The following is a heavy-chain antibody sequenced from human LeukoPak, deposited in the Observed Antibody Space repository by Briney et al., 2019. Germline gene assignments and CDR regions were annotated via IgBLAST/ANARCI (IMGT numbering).Heavy chain of an antibody. CDR3: ARGDSSNPLYYFDY. D-gene: IGHD6-13*01. V-gene: IGHV1-2*04. CDR1: GYTFTGYY. CDR2: INPNSGGT. J-gene: IGHJ4*02. Sequence: GASVKVSCKASGYTFTGYYMHWVRQAPGQGLEWMGWINPNSGGTNYAQKFQGWVTMTRDTSISTAYMELSRLRSDDTAVYYCARGDSSNPLYYFDYWGQGTLVTVSS.